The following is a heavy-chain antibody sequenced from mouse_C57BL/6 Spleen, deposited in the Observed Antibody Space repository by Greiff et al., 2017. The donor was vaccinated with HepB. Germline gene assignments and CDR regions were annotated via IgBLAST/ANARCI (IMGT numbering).Heavy chain of an antibody. CDR3: ARWGYYDYYAMDY. CDR1: GYAFSGSW. J-gene: IGHJ4*01. CDR2: IYPGDGDT. D-gene: IGHD2-3*01. V-gene: IGHV1-82*01. Sequence: QVQLQQSGPELVKPGASVKISCKASGYAFSGSWMNWVKQRPGKGLEWIGRIYPGDGDTNYNGKFKGKATLTADKSSSTAYMQLSSLTSEDSAVYFCARWGYYDYYAMDYWGQGTSVTVSS.